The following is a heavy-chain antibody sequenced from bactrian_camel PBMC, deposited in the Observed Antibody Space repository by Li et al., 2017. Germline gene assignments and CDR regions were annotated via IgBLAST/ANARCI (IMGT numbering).Heavy chain of an antibody. CDR1: GNTYNRGC. CDR2: LDTNGDTT. D-gene: IGHD3*01. CDR3: AVDTSRRCTAARLLFRLLALDALN. Sequence: HVQLVESGGGSAQAGGSLRLSCEASGNTYNRGCKAWFRQAPGKERERVARLDTNGDTTYADSVKGRFTISQDNAKNIRYLQMDNLKPEDTAMYYCAVDTSRRCTAARLLFRLLALDALNWGQGTQVTVS. J-gene: IGHJ4*01. V-gene: IGHV3S1*01.